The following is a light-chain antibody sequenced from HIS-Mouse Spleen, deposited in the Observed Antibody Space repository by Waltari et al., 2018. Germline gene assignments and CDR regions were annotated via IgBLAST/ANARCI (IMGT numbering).Light chain of an antibody. J-gene: IGLJ2*01. Sequence: SYELTQPPSVSVSPGQTARITCSGDALPKKYAYWSQQKSGQAPVLVIYEDSNRPSGIPERFAGSSSGKMSTLTISGAQVQDEAEYYCYSTDSSGNHRVFGGGTKLNVL. CDR2: EDS. CDR1: ALPKKY. V-gene: IGLV3-10*01. CDR3: YSTDSSGNHRV.